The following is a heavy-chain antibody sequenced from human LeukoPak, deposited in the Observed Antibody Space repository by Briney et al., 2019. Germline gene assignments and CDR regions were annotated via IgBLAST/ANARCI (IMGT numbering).Heavy chain of an antibody. J-gene: IGHJ6*03. CDR1: GFTFSSYA. D-gene: IGHD3-10*01. V-gene: IGHV3-23*01. Sequence: GGSLRLSCAASGFTFSSYAVSWVRQASGKGLEWVSTISGGGGDTFYADSVKGRFSISRDNSKNRVFLQMNSLRAEDTAVYYCARSGRGVDSFYFYMDVWGKGTTVTVSS. CDR3: ARSGRGVDSFYFYMDV. CDR2: ISGGGGDT.